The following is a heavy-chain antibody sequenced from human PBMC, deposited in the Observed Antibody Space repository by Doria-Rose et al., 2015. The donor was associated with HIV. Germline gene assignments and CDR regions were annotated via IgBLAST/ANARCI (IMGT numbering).Heavy chain of an antibody. CDR2: IFSDDER. Sequence: QVTLKEPGPVLVKPTETLTLTCTVSGVSLSSPGMGVSWIRQPPGKALEWLANIFSDDERSYKTSLKSRLTISRGTSKSQVVLTMTGMDPVDTATYYCARIKSSRWYHKYYFDFWGQGTLVIVSA. CDR3: ARIKSSRWYHKYYFDF. D-gene: IGHD6-13*01. J-gene: IGHJ4*02. V-gene: IGHV2-26*01. CDR1: GVSLSSPGMG.